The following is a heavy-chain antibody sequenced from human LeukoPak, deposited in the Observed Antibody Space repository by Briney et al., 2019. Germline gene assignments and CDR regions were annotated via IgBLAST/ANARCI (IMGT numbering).Heavy chain of an antibody. CDR3: ARRMVRGVITSPFDY. D-gene: IGHD3-10*01. Sequence: GESLKISCKGSGXSFTSYWIAWVRQMPGKGLEWMGIIYPSDSDTRYSPSFQGQVTISADKSISTAYLQWSSLKASDTAMYYCARRMVRGVITSPFDYWGQGTLVTVSS. V-gene: IGHV5-51*01. CDR2: IYPSDSDT. J-gene: IGHJ4*02. CDR1: GXSFTSYW.